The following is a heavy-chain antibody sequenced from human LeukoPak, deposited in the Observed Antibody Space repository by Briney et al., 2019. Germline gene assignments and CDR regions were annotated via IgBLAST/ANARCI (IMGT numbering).Heavy chain of an antibody. J-gene: IGHJ4*02. D-gene: IGHD3-16*01. CDR3: TQGSHSSVLGRYLIRLDQ. CDR1: EFTFSSYA. CDR2: ISGNGVTT. Sequence: GGSLRLSCAASEFTFSSYAMSWVRQAPGKGLEWVSSISGNGVTTYYADSVKGRFTISRDNSKNTLYLQMNSLRAEDPLEYYWTQGSHSSVLGRYLIRLDQWGQGALVTVSS. V-gene: IGHV3-23*01.